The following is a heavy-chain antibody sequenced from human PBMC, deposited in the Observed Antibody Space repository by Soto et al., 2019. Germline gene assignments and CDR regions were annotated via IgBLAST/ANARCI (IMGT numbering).Heavy chain of an antibody. CDR1: GFTFSSYA. Sequence: EVQLLESGGGLVQPGGSLRLSCAASGFTFSSYAMSWVRQAPGKGLEWVSAISGSGGSTYYADSVKGRFTISRDNSKNTLYLQMNSLRAEDTAVYYCAKARCSGGSCYSGIFDYWGQGTLVTVSS. V-gene: IGHV3-23*01. D-gene: IGHD2-15*01. CDR3: AKARCSGGSCYSGIFDY. CDR2: ISGSGGST. J-gene: IGHJ4*02.